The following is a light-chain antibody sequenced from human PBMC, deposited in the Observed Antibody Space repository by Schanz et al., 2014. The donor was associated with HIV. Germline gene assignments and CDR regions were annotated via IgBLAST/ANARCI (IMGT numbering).Light chain of an antibody. V-gene: IGKV3-11*01. Sequence: EIVMTQSPGTLSVSPGEGATLSCRASQRVSNNLAWYQQKPGQAPRLLIYGVSTRATGSPDRFSGSGSGTDFTLTISSLEPEDFAVYYCQQRSNWPRSFGGGTKVEIK. CDR1: QRVSNN. CDR3: QQRSNWPRS. J-gene: IGKJ4*01. CDR2: GVS.